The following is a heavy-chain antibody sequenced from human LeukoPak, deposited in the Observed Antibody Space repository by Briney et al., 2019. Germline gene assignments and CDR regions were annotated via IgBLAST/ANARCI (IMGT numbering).Heavy chain of an antibody. D-gene: IGHD3-22*01. J-gene: IGHJ4*02. CDR1: GFTFRSYE. Sequence: GGSLRLSCAGFGFTFRSYEMNWVRQAPGKGLEWISYISSTGSAIYYADSVKGRFTISRDNAKNSLYLQMNSLRAEGTAVYYCPRVFSYYTYSFDYWGRGTLVTVSS. CDR2: ISSTGSAI. CDR3: PRVFSYYTYSFDY. V-gene: IGHV3-48*03.